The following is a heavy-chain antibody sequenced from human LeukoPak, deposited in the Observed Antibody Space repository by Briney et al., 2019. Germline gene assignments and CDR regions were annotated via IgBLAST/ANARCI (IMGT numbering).Heavy chain of an antibody. Sequence: GGSLRLSCAASGFTFGSYAMSWVRQAPGKGLEWVSVISSSGGSTYYADSVKGRFTISRDNAKNSLYLQMNSLRAEDTAVYYCARIPSLIVGGFDYWGQGTLVTVSS. D-gene: IGHD2-15*01. CDR1: GFTFGSYA. V-gene: IGHV3-23*01. CDR3: ARIPSLIVGGFDY. CDR2: ISSSGGST. J-gene: IGHJ4*02.